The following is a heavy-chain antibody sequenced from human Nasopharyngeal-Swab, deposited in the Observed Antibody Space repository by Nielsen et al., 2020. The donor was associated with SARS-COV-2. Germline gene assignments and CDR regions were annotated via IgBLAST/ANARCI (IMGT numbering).Heavy chain of an antibody. CDR2: ISSSSSYI. J-gene: IGHJ3*02. Sequence: GESLKISCSASGFPFSSYSMNWVRQAPGKGLEWVSSISSSSSYIYYADSVKGRFTISRDNAKNSLYLQMNSLRAEDTAVYYCARDTRTGSFDIWGQGTMVTVSS. CDR1: GFPFSSYS. CDR3: ARDTRTGSFDI. V-gene: IGHV3-21*01. D-gene: IGHD2-15*01.